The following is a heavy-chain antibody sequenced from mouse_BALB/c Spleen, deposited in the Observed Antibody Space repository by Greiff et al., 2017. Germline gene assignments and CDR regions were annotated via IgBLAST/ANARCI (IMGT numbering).Heavy chain of an antibody. Sequence: QVQLQQSGAELVRPGTSVKISCKASGYTFTNYWLGWVKQRPGHGLEWIGDIYPGGGYTNYNEKFKGKATLTADTSSSTAYMQLSSLTSEDSAVYFCARCYYGNFLPYYYAMDDWGQGTSVTVSS. CDR3: ARCYYGNFLPYYYAMDD. CDR2: IYPGGGYT. J-gene: IGHJ4*01. CDR1: GYTFTNYW. D-gene: IGHD2-1*01. V-gene: IGHV1-63*02.